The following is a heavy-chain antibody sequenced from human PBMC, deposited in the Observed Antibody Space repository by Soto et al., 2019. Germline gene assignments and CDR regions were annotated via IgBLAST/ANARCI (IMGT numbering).Heavy chain of an antibody. J-gene: IGHJ3*02. V-gene: IGHV1-8*01. CDR1: GYTFTSYD. Sequence: ASVKVSCKASGYTFTSYDINWVRLATGQGLEWMGWMNPNSGNTGYAQKFQGRVTMTRNTSISTAYMELSSLRSEDTAVYYCASRPLCSGGSCYLEAFDISGQGTMVTVSS. CDR2: MNPNSGNT. CDR3: ASRPLCSGGSCYLEAFDI. D-gene: IGHD2-15*01.